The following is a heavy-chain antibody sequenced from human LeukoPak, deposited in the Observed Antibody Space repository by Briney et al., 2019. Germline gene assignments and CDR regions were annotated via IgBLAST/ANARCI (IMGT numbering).Heavy chain of an antibody. J-gene: IGHJ6*02. V-gene: IGHV3-30*18. CDR1: GFTFSSYG. Sequence: GESLRLSCAASGFTFSSYGMHWVRQAPGKGLEWVAVISYDGSNKYYVDSVKGRFTISRDNSKNTLYLQMNSLRAEDTAVYYCAKGYYGMDVWGQGTTVTVSS. CDR3: AKGYYGMDV. CDR2: ISYDGSNK.